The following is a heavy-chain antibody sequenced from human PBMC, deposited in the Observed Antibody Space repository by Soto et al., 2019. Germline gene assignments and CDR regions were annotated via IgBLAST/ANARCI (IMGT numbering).Heavy chain of an antibody. CDR1: GYTFTSYG. J-gene: IGHJ3*02. CDR3: ARDQGEAAADFSAFDI. CDR2: ISAYNGKT. V-gene: IGHV1-18*04. D-gene: IGHD6-13*01. Sequence: ASVKVSCKASGYTFTSYGISWVRQAPGQGLEWMGWISAYNGKTNYAQKLQGRVTMTTDTSTSTAYMELRSLRSDDTAVYYCARDQGEAAADFSAFDIWRQRTMVTVSS.